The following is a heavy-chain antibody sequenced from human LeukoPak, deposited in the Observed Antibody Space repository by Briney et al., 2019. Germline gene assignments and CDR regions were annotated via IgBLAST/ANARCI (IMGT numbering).Heavy chain of an antibody. CDR3: AKGRVASGSYFDY. V-gene: IGHV3-30*18. J-gene: IGHJ4*02. D-gene: IGHD1-26*01. CDR2: ISYDRSDE. CDR1: GFTFSNYG. Sequence: AGSLRLSCAASGFTFSNYGMHWVRQAPGKGLEWVASISYDRSDEYNADSVKGRFTISRDNSKNTVYLQMNSLRAEDTAVYYCAKGRVASGSYFDYWGQGTLVTVSS.